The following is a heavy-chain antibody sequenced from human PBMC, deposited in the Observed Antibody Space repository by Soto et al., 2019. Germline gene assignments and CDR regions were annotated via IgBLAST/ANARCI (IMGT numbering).Heavy chain of an antibody. J-gene: IGHJ5*02. V-gene: IGHV4-59*02. D-gene: IGHD3-22*01. CDR2: MYFGGSF. CDR3: ARSYYDSTGFAADP. CDR1: GASVSNGY. Sequence: SETLSLTCNVSGASVSNGYWSWIRQPPGKGLERIGFMYFGGSFNYNPSLTSRATISVETSKNQFSMKLTSVTASDTAVYYCARSYYDSTGFAADPWGQGTLVTVS.